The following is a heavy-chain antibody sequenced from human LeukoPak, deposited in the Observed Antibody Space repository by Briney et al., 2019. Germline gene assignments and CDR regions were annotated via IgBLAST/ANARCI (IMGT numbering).Heavy chain of an antibody. CDR3: ARVGHLTNNWFDP. CDR2: IYHSGSA. V-gene: IGHV4-61*03. D-gene: IGHD4-11*01. Sequence: PSETLSLTCSVSGVSVSSGGYHWSWIRQPPGKGLEWIGYIYHSGSANYNPSLKSRVTISVDTSKNHFSLNLSSVTAADTAVYYCARVGHLTNNWFDPWGQGSLVSVSS. J-gene: IGHJ5*02. CDR1: GVSVSSGGYH.